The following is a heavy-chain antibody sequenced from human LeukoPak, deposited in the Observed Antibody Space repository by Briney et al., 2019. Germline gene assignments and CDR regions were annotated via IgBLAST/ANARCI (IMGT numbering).Heavy chain of an antibody. J-gene: IGHJ4*02. CDR2: IKRKGDDGTI. Sequence: GGSLRLSCAASGFTFSNAWMSWVRQAPGRGLEWVGRIKRKGDDGTIDYAAPVKGRLSISRDDSKNTLYLQMNSLKSEDTAVYYCTAGTGRSDFDYCGQGTLVTVSS. CDR1: GFTFSNAW. D-gene: IGHD3/OR15-3a*01. CDR3: TAGTGRSDFDY. V-gene: IGHV3-15*01.